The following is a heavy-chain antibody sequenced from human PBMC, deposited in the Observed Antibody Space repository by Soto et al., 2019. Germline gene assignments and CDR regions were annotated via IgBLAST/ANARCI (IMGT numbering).Heavy chain of an antibody. Sequence: VQLVESGGGLVKPGGSLRLSCAASGFTFSSYSMNWVRQAPGKGLEWVSSISSSSSYIYYADSVKGRFTISRDNAKKSLYLQMNSLRAEDTAVYYCARDLYSSSARYFDYWGQGTLVTVSS. CDR1: GFTFSSYS. CDR3: ARDLYSSSARYFDY. D-gene: IGHD6-6*01. J-gene: IGHJ4*02. CDR2: ISSSSSYI. V-gene: IGHV3-21*01.